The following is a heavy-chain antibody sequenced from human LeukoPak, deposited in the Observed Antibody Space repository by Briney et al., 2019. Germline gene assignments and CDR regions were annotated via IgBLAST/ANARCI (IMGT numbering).Heavy chain of an antibody. Sequence: PGGSLRLSCAASGFTFSSYAMHWVRQAPGKGLEWVAVISYDGSNKYYADSVKGRFTISRDNSKNTLYLQMNSLRAEDTAVYYCARQMAVGATPEYFQHWGQGTLVTVSS. V-gene: IGHV3-30*04. CDR3: ARQMAVGATPEYFQH. CDR2: ISYDGSNK. J-gene: IGHJ1*01. D-gene: IGHD1-26*01. CDR1: GFTFSSYA.